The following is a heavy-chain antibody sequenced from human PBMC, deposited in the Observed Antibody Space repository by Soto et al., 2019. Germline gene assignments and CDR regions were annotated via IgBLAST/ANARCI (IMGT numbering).Heavy chain of an antibody. V-gene: IGHV4-4*02. CDR2: VYHTGST. Sequence: SETLSVTCVVSGGYISSTNLWTWVSQPPGKGLEWIGEVYHTGSTKYNPSLKNRVTISVDKSNNQFSLNLKSVTAADTAVYYCATLPPRIVVVVLPIPSWGQGTLVTVS. J-gene: IGHJ4*02. CDR1: GGYISSTNL. D-gene: IGHD2-15*01. CDR3: ATLPPRIVVVVLPIPS.